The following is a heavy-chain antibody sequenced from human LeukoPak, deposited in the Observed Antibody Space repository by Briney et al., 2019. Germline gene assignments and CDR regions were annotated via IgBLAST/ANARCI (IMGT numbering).Heavy chain of an antibody. D-gene: IGHD4-11*01. Sequence: SETLSLTCTVSGGSISSGGYYWSWIRQHPGKGLEWIGYIYYSGSTYYNPSLKSRVTISVDTSKNQFSLKLSSVTAADTAVYYCARDTAIVTRYFDYWGQGTLVTVSS. CDR2: IYYSGST. J-gene: IGHJ4*02. CDR3: ARDTAIVTRYFDY. V-gene: IGHV4-31*03. CDR1: GGSISSGGYY.